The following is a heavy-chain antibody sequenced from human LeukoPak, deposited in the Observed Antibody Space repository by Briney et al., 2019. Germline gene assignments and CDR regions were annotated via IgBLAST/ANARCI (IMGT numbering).Heavy chain of an antibody. CDR3: AKDTGAYYYDSSDNPEPLSY. Sequence: GRSLRLSCAASGFTFSTYGMHWVRRAPGKGLEWVAVISYDGNKKYSADSVKGRFTISRDNSKNTLYLQMNSLRADDTAVYYCAKDTGAYYYDSSDNPEPLSYWGQGTLVTVSS. V-gene: IGHV3-30*18. J-gene: IGHJ4*02. CDR1: GFTFSTYG. CDR2: ISYDGNKK. D-gene: IGHD3-22*01.